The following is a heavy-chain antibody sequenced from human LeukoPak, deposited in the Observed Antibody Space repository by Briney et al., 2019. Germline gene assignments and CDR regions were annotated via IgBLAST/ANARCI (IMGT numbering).Heavy chain of an antibody. Sequence: GGSLRLSCAASGVTFSNYGKSWVRQAPGKGLEWVSSISSSSSYIYYVDSVKGRFTISRDNAKNSLYLQMNSLRAEDTAVYYCARANDAFDIWGQGTMVTVSS. CDR2: ISSSSSYI. CDR3: ARANDAFDI. CDR1: GVTFSNYG. J-gene: IGHJ3*02. V-gene: IGHV3-21*01.